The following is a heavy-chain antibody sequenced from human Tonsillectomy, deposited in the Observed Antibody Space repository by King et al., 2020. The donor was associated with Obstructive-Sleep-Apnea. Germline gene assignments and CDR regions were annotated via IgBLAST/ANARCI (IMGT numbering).Heavy chain of an antibody. J-gene: IGHJ4*02. D-gene: IGHD3-22*01. V-gene: IGHV4-59*01. Sequence: VQLQESGPGLVKPSDTLSLTCPVSGGPISPNYWSWIRQPPGKGLEWIGYIHYSGSTQNNPSLERRFTISLDTPKNQFSLKLSSVTAADTAVYYCAKARQGLGRSGYYVDYWGQGTLVTVSS. CDR2: IHYSGST. CDR1: GGPISPNY. CDR3: AKARQGLGRSGYYVDY.